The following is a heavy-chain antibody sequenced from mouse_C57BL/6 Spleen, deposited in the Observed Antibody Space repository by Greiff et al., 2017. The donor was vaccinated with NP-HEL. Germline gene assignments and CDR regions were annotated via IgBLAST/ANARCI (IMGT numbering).Heavy chain of an antibody. Sequence: VQLQQSGAELARPGASVKLSCKASGYTFTSYGISWVKQRTGQGLEWIGEIYPRSGNTYYNEKFKGKATLTADKSSSTAYMELRSLTSEDSAVYFCARTFHYYYGSSYFDYWGQGTTLTVSS. CDR1: GYTFTSYG. D-gene: IGHD1-1*01. CDR3: ARTFHYYYGSSYFDY. J-gene: IGHJ2*01. CDR2: IYPRSGNT. V-gene: IGHV1-81*01.